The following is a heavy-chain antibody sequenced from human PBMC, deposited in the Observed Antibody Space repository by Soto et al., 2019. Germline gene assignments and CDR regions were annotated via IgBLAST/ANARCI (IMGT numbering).Heavy chain of an antibody. V-gene: IGHV3-23*01. J-gene: IGHJ4*02. D-gene: IGHD2-15*01. CDR3: AKDTVVTS. Sequence: GGSLRLSCAASGFTFSSYAMSWVRQAPGKGLXXVSVIXGXXGXXXYADSVKGRFTISRDNSKNTLYLQMNSLRAEDTAVYYCAKDTVVTSWGQGTLVTVS. CDR1: GFTFSSYA. CDR2: IXGXXGXX.